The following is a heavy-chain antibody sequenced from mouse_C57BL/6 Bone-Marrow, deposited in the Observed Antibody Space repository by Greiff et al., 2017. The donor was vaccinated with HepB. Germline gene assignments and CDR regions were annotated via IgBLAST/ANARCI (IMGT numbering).Heavy chain of an antibody. J-gene: IGHJ2*01. CDR1: GYSITSGYY. CDR2: ISYDGSN. CDR3: TRDGD. V-gene: IGHV3-6*01. Sequence: EVKLQESGPGLVKPSQSLSLTCSVTGYSITSGYYWNWIRQFPGNKLEWMGYISYDGSNNYNPSLKNRISITRDTSKNQFFLKLNSVTTEDTATYYCTRDGDWGTGTTLTVSS.